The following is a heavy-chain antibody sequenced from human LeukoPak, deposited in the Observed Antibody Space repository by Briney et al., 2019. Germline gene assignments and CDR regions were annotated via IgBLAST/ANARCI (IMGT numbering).Heavy chain of an antibody. CDR1: GYSISSGYY. J-gene: IGHJ3*02. Sequence: SETLSLTCAVSGYSISSGYYWGWIRQPPGKGLEWIGSIYHSGSTYYNPSLKTRVTISVDTSKNQFSLKLSSVTAADTAVYYCASCSSTSNDAFDIWGQGTMVTVSS. CDR2: IYHSGST. CDR3: ASCSSTSNDAFDI. D-gene: IGHD2-2*01. V-gene: IGHV4-38-2*01.